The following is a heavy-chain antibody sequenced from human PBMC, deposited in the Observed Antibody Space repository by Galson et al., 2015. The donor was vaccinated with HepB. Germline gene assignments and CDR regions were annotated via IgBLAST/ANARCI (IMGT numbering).Heavy chain of an antibody. V-gene: IGHV3-33*01. CDR3: ARDRVGSGSFMGY. J-gene: IGHJ4*02. D-gene: IGHD3-10*01. Sequence: SLRLSCAASGLTFSSSGMHWVRQAPGKGLEWVAVIWYDGSNKYYADSVKGRFTISRDTSNNTLYLQMNSLRAEDAAVYYCARDRVGSGSFMGYWGQGTLVTVSS. CDR1: GLTFSSSG. CDR2: IWYDGSNK.